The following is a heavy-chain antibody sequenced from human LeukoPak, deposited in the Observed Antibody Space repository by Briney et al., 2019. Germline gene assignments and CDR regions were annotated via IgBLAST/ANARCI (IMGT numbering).Heavy chain of an antibody. CDR3: ARASIGSGWYWDY. J-gene: IGHJ4*02. Sequence: GGSLRLSCAASGFTFSSYSVNWVRQAPGKGLEWVSSISSSSSYIYYADSVKGRFTISRDNAKNSLYLQMNSLRAEDTAVYYCARASIGSGWYWDYWGQGTLVTVSS. D-gene: IGHD6-19*01. CDR2: ISSSSSYI. CDR1: GFTFSSYS. V-gene: IGHV3-21*01.